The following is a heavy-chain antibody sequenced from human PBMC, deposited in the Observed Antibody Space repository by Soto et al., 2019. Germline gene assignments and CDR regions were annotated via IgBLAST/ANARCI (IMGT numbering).Heavy chain of an antibody. CDR2: IYHSGST. D-gene: IGHD1-26*01. CDR3: ASGGVGATTDY. Sequence: SETVSLTCAVSGGSISSGGYSWSWIRQPPGKGLEWIGYIYHSGSTYYNPSLKSRVTISVDRSKNQFSLKLSSVTAADTAVYYCASGGVGATTDYWGQGTLVTVSS. J-gene: IGHJ4*02. V-gene: IGHV4-30-2*01. CDR1: GGSISSGGYS.